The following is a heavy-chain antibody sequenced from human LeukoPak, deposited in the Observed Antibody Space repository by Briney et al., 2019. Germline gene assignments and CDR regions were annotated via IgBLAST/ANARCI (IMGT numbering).Heavy chain of an antibody. J-gene: IGHJ4*02. CDR3: ARDPKPAVAARPSSSDY. V-gene: IGHV1-2*02. D-gene: IGHD6-6*01. Sequence: ASVNVSCKASGYTFTGYYMHWVRQAPGQGLEWMGWINPNSGGTNYAQKFQGRVTMTRDTSISTAYMELSRLRSDDTAVYYCARDPKPAVAARPSSSDYWGQGTLVSVSS. CDR2: INPNSGGT. CDR1: GYTFTGYY.